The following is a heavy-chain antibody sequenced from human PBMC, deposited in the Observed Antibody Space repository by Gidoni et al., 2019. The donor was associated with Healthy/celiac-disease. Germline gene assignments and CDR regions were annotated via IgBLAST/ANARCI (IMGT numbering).Heavy chain of an antibody. Sequence: EVQLVESGGGLVKPGRSLRLFCTASGFTFGSYALRWFRQAQGKGLEWVGIIRSKAYGGTTEYAASVKGRFTISRDDSKSIAYLQMNSLKTEDTAVYYCTRDGGVLMVYADRYYGMDVWGQGTTVTVSS. CDR2: IRSKAYGGTT. V-gene: IGHV3-49*05. CDR1: GFTFGSYA. CDR3: TRDGGVLMVYADRYYGMDV. D-gene: IGHD2-8*01. J-gene: IGHJ6*02.